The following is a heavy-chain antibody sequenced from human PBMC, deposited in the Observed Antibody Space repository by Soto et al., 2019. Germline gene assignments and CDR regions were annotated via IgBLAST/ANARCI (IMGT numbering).Heavy chain of an antibody. D-gene: IGHD1-7*01. J-gene: IGHJ5*02. CDR2: INHSGST. V-gene: IGHV4-34*01. CDR1: GGSFSGYY. Sequence: QVQLQQWGAGLLKPSETLSLTCAVYGGSFSGYYWSWIRQPPGKGLEWIGEINHSGSTNYNPSLKSRVTIAVDTSKNQFSLKLSSVTGADTAVYYCARGLRIGTKEGSDWFAPWGQGTLVTVSS. CDR3: ARGLRIGTKEGSDWFAP.